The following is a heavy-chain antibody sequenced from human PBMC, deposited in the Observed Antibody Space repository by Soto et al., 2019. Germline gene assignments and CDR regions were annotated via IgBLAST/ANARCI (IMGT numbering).Heavy chain of an antibody. CDR3: ASQLQLWWRDY. Sequence: PSETLSLTCAVYGGSLSGYYWSWIRQPPGKGLEWIGEINHSGSTNYNPSLKSRVTISVDTSKNQFSLKLSSVTAADTAVYYCASQLQLWWRDYWGQGTLVTVSS. J-gene: IGHJ4*02. CDR2: INHSGST. D-gene: IGHD5-18*01. V-gene: IGHV4-34*01. CDR1: GGSLSGYY.